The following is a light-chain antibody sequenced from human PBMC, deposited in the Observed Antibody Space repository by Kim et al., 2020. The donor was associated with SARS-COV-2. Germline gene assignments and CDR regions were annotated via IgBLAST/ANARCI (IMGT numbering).Light chain of an antibody. CDR3: QQRGNWPPIT. CDR1: QSVSTA. Sequence: PGERATLPGRASQSVSTALGWYQQKPGQAPRLLIYDASNRATGIPARFSGSGSGTDFTLTISSLEPEDFAVYYCQQRGNWPPITFGQGTRLEIK. CDR2: DAS. J-gene: IGKJ5*01. V-gene: IGKV3-11*01.